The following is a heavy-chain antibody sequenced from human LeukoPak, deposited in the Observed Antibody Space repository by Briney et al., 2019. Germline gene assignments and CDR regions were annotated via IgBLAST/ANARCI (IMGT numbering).Heavy chain of an antibody. J-gene: IGHJ4*02. V-gene: IGHV1-69*04. CDR1: GGTFSSYA. CDR2: IIPILGIA. D-gene: IGHD6-13*01. CDR3: ARWYSSSWEYFDY. Sequence: SVKVSCKASGGTFSSYAISSVRQAPGQGLEWMGRIIPILGIANYAQKFQGRVTITADKSTSTAYMELSSLRSEDTAVYYCARWYSSSWEYFDYWGQGTLVTVSS.